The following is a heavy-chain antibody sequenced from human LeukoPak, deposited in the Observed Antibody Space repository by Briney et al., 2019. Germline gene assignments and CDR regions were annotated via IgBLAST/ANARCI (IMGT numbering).Heavy chain of an antibody. V-gene: IGHV3-23*01. J-gene: IGHJ4*02. D-gene: IGHD3-16*01. Sequence: PGGSLRLSCAASGFTFSSYGMSWLRQAPGKGLEWVSVISGSGCSTNYADPVKGRFTISRDNSKNTLYLQMNSLRAEDTAVYYCARRGTYFDYWGQGTLVTVSS. CDR2: ISGSGCST. CDR3: ARRGTYFDY. CDR1: GFTFSSYG.